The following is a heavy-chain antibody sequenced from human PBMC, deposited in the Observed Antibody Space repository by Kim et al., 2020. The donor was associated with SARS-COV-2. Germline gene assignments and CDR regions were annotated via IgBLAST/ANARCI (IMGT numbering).Heavy chain of an antibody. CDR2: IRSKANSYAT. CDR1: GFTFSDSA. D-gene: IGHD6-13*01. CDR3: TRVPPDSNSWWVAFD. V-gene: IGHV3-73*01. Sequence: GGSLRLSCAASGFTFSDSAMYWVRQASGKGLEWVGRIRSKANSYATAYDVSVKGRFIISRDDSKNTAYLQMNSLKTEDTAIYYCTRVPPDSNSWWVAFD. J-gene: IGHJ3*02.